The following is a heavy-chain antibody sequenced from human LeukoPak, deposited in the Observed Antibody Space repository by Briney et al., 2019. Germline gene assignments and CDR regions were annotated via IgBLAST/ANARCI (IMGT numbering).Heavy chain of an antibody. CDR2: IYHSGNS. CDR1: GGSFSGYY. CDR3: ARDVGARLPGY. J-gene: IGHJ4*02. V-gene: IGHV4-34*01. D-gene: IGHD6-6*01. Sequence: SETLSLTCAVYGGSFSGYYWSWIRQPPGKGLEWIGEIYHSGNSNYNPSLKSRVTISVDKSKNQFSMKLTSVTAEDTAFYYCARDVGARLPGYWGQGILVTVSS.